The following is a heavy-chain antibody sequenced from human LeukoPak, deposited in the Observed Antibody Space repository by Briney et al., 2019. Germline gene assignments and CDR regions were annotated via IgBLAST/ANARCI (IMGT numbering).Heavy chain of an antibody. CDR1: GYSFTSSW. D-gene: IGHD5-24*01. J-gene: IGHJ4*02. CDR2: IYPGDSDT. Sequence: GESLKISCKGSGYSFTSSWIGWVRQMPGKGLEWMGIIYPGDSDTRYSPSFQGQVTISADKSISTAYLQWSSLKASDTAMYYCARRGEMATIPLDYWGQGTLVTVSS. CDR3: ARRGEMATIPLDY. V-gene: IGHV5-51*01.